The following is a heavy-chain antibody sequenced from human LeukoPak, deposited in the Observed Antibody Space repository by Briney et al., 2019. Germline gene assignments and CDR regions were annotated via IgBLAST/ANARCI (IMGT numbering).Heavy chain of an antibody. V-gene: IGHV4-61*02. J-gene: IGHJ6*04. Sequence: SQTLSLTCTVSGGSISSGSYYWSWIRQPAGKGLEWIGRIYTSGSTNYNPSLKSRVTISVDKSKNQFSLKLSSVTAADTAVYYCARDGRVRGARYYGMDVWGKGTTVTVSS. CDR2: IYTSGST. D-gene: IGHD3-10*01. CDR3: ARDGRVRGARYYGMDV. CDR1: GGSISSGSYY.